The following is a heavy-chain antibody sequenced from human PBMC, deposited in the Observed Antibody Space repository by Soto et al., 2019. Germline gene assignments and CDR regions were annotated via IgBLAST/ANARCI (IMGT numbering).Heavy chain of an antibody. CDR3: ARQGNGAEGFDY. D-gene: IGHD4-17*01. J-gene: IGHJ4*02. V-gene: IGHV5-51*01. Sequence: GESLKISCKGSGYYFPSYWIGWVRQMPGKGLEWMGIFYPGDSDTRYSPSFQGQVTISADRSISTAYLQWSSLKPSDTALYYCARQGNGAEGFDYWGQGTLVTVSS. CDR2: FYPGDSDT. CDR1: GYYFPSYW.